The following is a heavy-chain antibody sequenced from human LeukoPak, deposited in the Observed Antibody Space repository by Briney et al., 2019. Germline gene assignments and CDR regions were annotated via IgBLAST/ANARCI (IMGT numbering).Heavy chain of an antibody. D-gene: IGHD3-10*01. CDR1: GYTFTSYD. CDR2: MNPNSGNT. V-gene: IGHV1-8*01. J-gene: IGHJ4*02. Sequence: ASVKVSCKASGYTFTSYDINWVRQATGQGLEWMGWMNPNSGNTGYAQKFQGRVTMTRNTSISTAYMELSSLRSEDTAVYYCARVTAELLWFGELFDFDYWGQGTLVTVSS. CDR3: ARVTAELLWFGELFDFDY.